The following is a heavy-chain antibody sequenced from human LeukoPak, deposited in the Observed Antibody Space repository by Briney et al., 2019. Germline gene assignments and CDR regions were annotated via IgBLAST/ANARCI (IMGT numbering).Heavy chain of an antibody. CDR3: ARDRMEGDAFDI. J-gene: IGHJ3*02. D-gene: IGHD1-1*01. V-gene: IGHV3-30*04. CDR1: GFTFSSYA. CDR2: ISYDGSNK. Sequence: PGRSLRLSCAASGFTFSSYAMHWVRQAPGKGLEWVAVISYDGSNKYYADSVKGRFTISRDNSKNTLYLQMNSLKADDTAVYYCARDRMEGDAFDIWGQGTMVTVSS.